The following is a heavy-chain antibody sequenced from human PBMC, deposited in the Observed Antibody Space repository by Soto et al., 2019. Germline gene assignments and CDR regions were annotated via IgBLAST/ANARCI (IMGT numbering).Heavy chain of an antibody. CDR2: INHSGST. D-gene: IGHD2-15*01. CDR3: ARQDIVVVVAATWAFDI. V-gene: IGHV4-34*01. Sequence: SETLSLTCAVYGGSFSGYYWSWIRQPPGKGLEWIGEINHSGSTNYNPSLKSRVTISVDTSKNQFSLKLSSVTAADTAVYYCARQDIVVVVAATWAFDIWGQGTMVTVSS. CDR1: GGSFSGYY. J-gene: IGHJ3*02.